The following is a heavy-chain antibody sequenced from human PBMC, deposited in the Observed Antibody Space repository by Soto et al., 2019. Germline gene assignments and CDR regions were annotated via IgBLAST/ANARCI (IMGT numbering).Heavy chain of an antibody. CDR3: SLVVPIVVVIAFDI. Sequence: GESLKISCAASGFTFSNDWMSWVSQAPGKGLEWVGSIKSKTDGVSTDYAAPVKGIFTISRDDSKNTLYLQMNSLKAEDTVVYYCSLVVPIVVVIAFDIWVQGTMVTVSS. D-gene: IGHD3-22*01. V-gene: IGHV3-15*01. CDR1: GFTFSNDW. CDR2: IKSKTDGVST. J-gene: IGHJ3*02.